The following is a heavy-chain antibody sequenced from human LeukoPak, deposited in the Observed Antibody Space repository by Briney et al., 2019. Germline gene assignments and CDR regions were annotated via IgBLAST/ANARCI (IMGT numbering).Heavy chain of an antibody. CDR2: IYHSGST. Sequence: SETLSLTCAVSGGSISSSNWWSWVRQPPGKGLEWIGEIYHSGSTNHNPSLKSRVTISVDKSKNQFSLKLSSVTAADTAVYYCARAHLQSSGFDPWGQGTLVTVSS. J-gene: IGHJ5*02. CDR1: GGSISSSNW. CDR3: ARAHLQSSGFDP. V-gene: IGHV4-4*02.